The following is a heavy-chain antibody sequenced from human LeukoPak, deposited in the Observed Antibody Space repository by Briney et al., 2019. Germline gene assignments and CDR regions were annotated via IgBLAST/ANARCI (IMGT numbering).Heavy chain of an antibody. V-gene: IGHV3-48*02. Sequence: GGSLRLSCVGSGFSFSANNMHWLRHAAGKGPEWLSFISSSGTTIRYADSVRERFFISRDNAKNSLYLQMTSLRDEDTDLYYCVTDWPVWWGQGTLVTVSS. CDR1: GFSFSANN. J-gene: IGHJ4*02. CDR3: VTDWPVW. D-gene: IGHD3-16*01. CDR2: ISSSGTTI.